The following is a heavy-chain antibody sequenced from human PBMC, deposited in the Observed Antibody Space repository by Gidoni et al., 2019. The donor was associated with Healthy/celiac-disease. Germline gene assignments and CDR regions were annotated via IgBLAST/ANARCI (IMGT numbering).Heavy chain of an antibody. CDR2: IKRKTDGGTT. D-gene: IGHD3-10*01. CDR3: TTGLYGSGSYTIDY. CDR1: GFTFSTAC. Sequence: DVQLVESGGGLVKPGWFLRLPCAASGFTFSTACMSWVRQAPGKGRVGVGRIKRKTDGGTTDYAAPVKGRFTISRDDSKNTLYLQMNSLKTEDTAVYYCTTGLYGSGSYTIDYWGQGTLVTVSS. V-gene: IGHV3-15*01. J-gene: IGHJ4*02.